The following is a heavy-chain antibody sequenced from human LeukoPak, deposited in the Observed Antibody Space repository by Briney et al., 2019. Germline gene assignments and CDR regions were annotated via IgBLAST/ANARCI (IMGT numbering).Heavy chain of an antibody. CDR3: ARDWWGVPHSAFDI. Sequence: GGSLRLSCAASGFTFSSYSMNWVRQAPGKGLEWVSSISSSSSYIYYADSVKGRFTISRDNAKNSLYLQMNSLRAEDTAVYYCARDWWGVPHSAFDIWGQGTMVTVSS. CDR1: GFTFSSYS. CDR2: ISSSSSYI. J-gene: IGHJ3*02. D-gene: IGHD2-8*02. V-gene: IGHV3-21*01.